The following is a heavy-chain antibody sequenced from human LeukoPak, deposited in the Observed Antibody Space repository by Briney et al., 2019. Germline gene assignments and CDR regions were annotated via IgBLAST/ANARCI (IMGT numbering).Heavy chain of an antibody. CDR3: ATNEWSGYYFEY. D-gene: IGHD3-3*01. J-gene: IGHJ4*02. V-gene: IGHV4-39*01. CDR1: GGSISSSSYY. Sequence: SETLSLTCTVSGGSISSSSYYWGWIRQPPGKGLEWIGSIYSSGSTYYNPSLKSRVTISVDTSRNQFSLKLSSVTAADTAVYYCATNEWSGYYFEYWGQGTLVPVSS. CDR2: IYSSGST.